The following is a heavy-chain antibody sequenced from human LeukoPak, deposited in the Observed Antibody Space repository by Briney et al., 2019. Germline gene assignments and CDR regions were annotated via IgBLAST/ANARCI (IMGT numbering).Heavy chain of an antibody. J-gene: IGHJ4*02. V-gene: IGHV3-23*01. D-gene: IGHD2-2*01. CDR1: GFTFSSYA. CDR3: AKSRSRLVVNYFDY. Sequence: PGGSLRLSCAASGFTFSSYATSWVRQAPGKGLEWVSAISGSGGSTYYADSVKGRFTISRDNSKNTLYLQMNSLRAEDTAVYYCAKSRSRLVVNYFDYWGQGTLVTVSS. CDR2: ISGSGGST.